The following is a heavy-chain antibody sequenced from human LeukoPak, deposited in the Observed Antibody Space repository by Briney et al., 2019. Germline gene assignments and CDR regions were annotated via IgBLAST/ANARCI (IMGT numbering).Heavy chain of an antibody. Sequence: GASVKVSCKASGYTFTSFGISWVRQAPGQGLEWMGWINVYNGNTNYAQKLQGKVTMTTDTSTSTAYMELRSLRSDDTAVYYCARDRAVRGLRTCLGYWGQGTLVTVSS. CDR2: INVYNGNT. J-gene: IGHJ4*02. CDR3: ARDRAVRGLRTCLGY. D-gene: IGHD3-10*01. CDR1: GYTFTSFG. V-gene: IGHV1-18*01.